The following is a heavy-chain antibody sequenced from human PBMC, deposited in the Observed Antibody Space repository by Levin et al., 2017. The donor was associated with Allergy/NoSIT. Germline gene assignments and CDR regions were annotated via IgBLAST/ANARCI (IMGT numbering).Heavy chain of an antibody. D-gene: IGHD5-12*01. V-gene: IGHV3-11*01. CDR3: ASPVGGYAEYNYDYDGMDV. J-gene: IGHJ6*02. Sequence: SGGSLRLSCAASGFTFSDYYMSWIRQAPGKGLEWVSYISSSGSTIYYADSVKGRFTISRDNAKNSLYLQMNSLRAEDTAVYYCASPVGGYAEYNYDYDGMDVWGQGTTVTVSS. CDR1: GFTFSDYY. CDR2: ISSSGSTI.